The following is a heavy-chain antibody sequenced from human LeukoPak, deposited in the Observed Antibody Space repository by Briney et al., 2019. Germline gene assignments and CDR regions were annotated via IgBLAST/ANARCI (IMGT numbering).Heavy chain of an antibody. J-gene: IGHJ4*02. CDR1: GYSFTSYW. V-gene: IGHV5-51*01. Sequence: GESLKISCKGSGYSFTSYWIGWVRLMPGKGLEWMGIIYLGDSDTRYSPSFQGQVTISADKSISTAYLQWSSLKASDTAMYYCARHSFDPWLPQQDYWGQGTLVTVSS. CDR2: IYLGDSDT. CDR3: ARHSFDPWLPQQDY. D-gene: IGHD6-19*01.